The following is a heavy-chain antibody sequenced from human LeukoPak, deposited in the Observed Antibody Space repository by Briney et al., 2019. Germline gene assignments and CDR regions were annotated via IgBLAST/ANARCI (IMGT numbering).Heavy chain of an antibody. Sequence: SETLSLTCTVSGGSISSSSYYWGWIRQPPGKGLEWIGSIYYSGSTYYNPSLKSRVTISVDTSKNQFSLKLSSVTAADTAVYYCARVPTYYYDSSGYNYFDYWGQGTLVTVSS. CDR3: ARVPTYYYDSSGYNYFDY. J-gene: IGHJ4*02. V-gene: IGHV4-39*07. D-gene: IGHD3-22*01. CDR1: GGSISSSSYY. CDR2: IYYSGST.